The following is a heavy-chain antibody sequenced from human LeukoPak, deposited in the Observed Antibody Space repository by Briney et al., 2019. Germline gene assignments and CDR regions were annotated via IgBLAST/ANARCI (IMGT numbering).Heavy chain of an antibody. CDR2: IYYSGST. Sequence: SETLSLTCTVSGGSISSYYWSWIRQPPGKGLEWIGYIYYSGSTNYNPSLKSRVTISVDTSKNQFSLKLSSVTAADTAVYYCARVGSRYYDISGYYSNWFDPWGQGTLVTVSS. CDR1: GGSISSYY. D-gene: IGHD3-22*01. J-gene: IGHJ5*02. CDR3: ARVGSRYYDISGYYSNWFDP. V-gene: IGHV4-59*01.